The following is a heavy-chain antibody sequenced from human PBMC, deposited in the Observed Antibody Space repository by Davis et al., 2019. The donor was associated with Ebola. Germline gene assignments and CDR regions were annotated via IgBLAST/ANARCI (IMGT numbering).Heavy chain of an antibody. V-gene: IGHV1-69*13. D-gene: IGHD2-2*02. J-gene: IGHJ6*03. CDR3: ARVSSVVPAAIRLYYYMDV. CDR2: IIPIFGTA. CDR1: GGTFSSYA. Sequence: SVQVSCKASGGTFSSYAISWVRQAPGQGLEWMGGIIPIFGTANYAQKFQGRVTITADESTSTAYMELSSLRSEDTAVYYCARVSSVVPAAIRLYYYMDVWGKGTTVTVSS.